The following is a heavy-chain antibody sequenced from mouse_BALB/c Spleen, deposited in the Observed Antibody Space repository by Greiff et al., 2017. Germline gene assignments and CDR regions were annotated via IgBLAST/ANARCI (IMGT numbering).Heavy chain of an antibody. CDR2: INPYNDGT. CDR1: GYTFTSYV. V-gene: IGHV1-14*01. Sequence: VQLKQSGPELVKPGASVKMSCTASGYTFTSYVMHWVQQKPGQGLEWIGYINPYNDGTKYNEKFKGKATLTADKSSSTVYMELSSLTSEDSAVYYCAIDSSGLFAYWGQGTLVTVSA. D-gene: IGHD3-2*01. J-gene: IGHJ3*01. CDR3: AIDSSGLFAY.